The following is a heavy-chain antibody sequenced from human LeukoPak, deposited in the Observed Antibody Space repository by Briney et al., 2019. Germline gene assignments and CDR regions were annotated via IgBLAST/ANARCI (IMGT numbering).Heavy chain of an antibody. Sequence: PGGSLRLSCAASGFTFSSYSMNWVRQAPGKGLEWVSSISSSSSYIYYADSVKGRFTISRDNAKNSLYLQMNSLRAEDTAVYYCARDVYYDSSGYHFDYWGQGTLVTVSS. D-gene: IGHD3-22*01. CDR1: GFTFSSYS. CDR2: ISSSSSYI. V-gene: IGHV3-21*01. J-gene: IGHJ4*02. CDR3: ARDVYYDSSGYHFDY.